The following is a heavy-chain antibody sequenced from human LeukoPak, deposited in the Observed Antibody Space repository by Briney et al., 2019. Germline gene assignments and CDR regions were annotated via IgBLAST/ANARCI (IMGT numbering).Heavy chain of an antibody. V-gene: IGHV5-51*01. CDR1: GYSFTSYW. D-gene: IGHD6-19*01. CDR3: ARQGPYSSGWYGYDY. Sequence: GESLKISCKGSGYSFTSYWIGWVRQMPGKGLEGMGIIYPGHSDTRYSPSFQGQVTIYADKSISTAYLQWSSLKASDTAMYYCARQGPYSSGWYGYDYWGQGTLVTVSS. CDR2: IYPGHSDT. J-gene: IGHJ4*02.